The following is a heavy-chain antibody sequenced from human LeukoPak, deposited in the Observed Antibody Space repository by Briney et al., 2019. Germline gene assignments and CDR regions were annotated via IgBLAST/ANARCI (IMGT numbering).Heavy chain of an antibody. CDR3: VRDPDALDY. Sequence: GGSLRLSCAASGFTFSSYSMNWVRQAPGKGLEWVAYIRRSGNPIYYADSVKGRFTIPRDNAKNSLYLQMNSLRDEDTAVYYCVRDPDALDYWGPGTPVTVSS. J-gene: IGHJ4*02. CDR1: GFTFSSYS. CDR2: IRRSGNPI. V-gene: IGHV3-48*02.